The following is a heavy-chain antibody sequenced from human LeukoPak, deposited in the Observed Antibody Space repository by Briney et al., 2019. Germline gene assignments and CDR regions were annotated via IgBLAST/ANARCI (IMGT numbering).Heavy chain of an antibody. V-gene: IGHV4-34*01. CDR2: INHSGST. J-gene: IGHJ6*02. CDR3: ASITGKIYYYGMDV. D-gene: IGHD1-20*01. Sequence: SETLSLTCAVYGGSFSGYYWSWIRQPSGKGLEWIGEINHSGSTNYNPSLKSRVTISVDTSKNQFSLKLSSVTAADTAVYYCASITGKIYYYGMDVWGQGTTVTVSS. CDR1: GGSFSGYY.